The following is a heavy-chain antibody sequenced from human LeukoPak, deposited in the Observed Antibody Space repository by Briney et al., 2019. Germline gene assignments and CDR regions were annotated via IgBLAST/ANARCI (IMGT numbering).Heavy chain of an antibody. V-gene: IGHV1-69*04. CDR3: ARDPGYSSSWHWFDP. CDR1: GGTFSSYA. D-gene: IGHD6-13*01. CDR2: IIPILGIA. Sequence: SVKVSCKASGGTFSSYAISWVRQAPGQGLEWMGRIIPILGIANYAQKFQGRVTITANKSTSTAYMELSSLRSEDTAVYYCARDPGYSSSWHWFDPWGQGTLVTVSS. J-gene: IGHJ5*02.